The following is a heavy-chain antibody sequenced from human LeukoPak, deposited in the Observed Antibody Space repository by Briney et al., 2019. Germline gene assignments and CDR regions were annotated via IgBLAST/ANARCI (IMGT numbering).Heavy chain of an antibody. V-gene: IGHV3-33*01. Sequence: GRSLRLSCAASGXTFSNYGMHWVRQAPGKGLEWVAVIWYDGSNKYCADSVKGRFTISRDNSKNMLYLQMSSLRAEDTAVYYCARYYSNSLDYWGQGTLVTVSS. D-gene: IGHD4-11*01. J-gene: IGHJ4*02. CDR1: GXTFSNYG. CDR2: IWYDGSNK. CDR3: ARYYSNSLDY.